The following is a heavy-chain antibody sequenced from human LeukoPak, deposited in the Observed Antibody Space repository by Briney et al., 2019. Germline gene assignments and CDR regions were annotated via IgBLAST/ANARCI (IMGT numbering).Heavy chain of an antibody. CDR2: IWYDGSNK. V-gene: IGHV3-33*01. Sequence: PGGSLRLSCAAPGIPFSSFGMHWLRQAPGKGLEWVAFIWYDGSNKYYADSVKGRFTISRDNSKNTLYLQMNSLTAGDTAVYYCARDGTVTAGPFDPWGGGTLVTVSS. D-gene: IGHD4-17*01. J-gene: IGHJ5*02. CDR3: ARDGTVTAGPFDP. CDR1: GIPFSSFG.